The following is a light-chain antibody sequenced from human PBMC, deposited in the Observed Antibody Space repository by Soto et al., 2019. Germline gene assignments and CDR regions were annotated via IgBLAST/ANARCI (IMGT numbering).Light chain of an antibody. CDR3: QQYYSTPLT. V-gene: IGKV4-1*01. Sequence: DIVMTQSPDSLAVSLGERATINCKSSQSVLYSSNNKNYLAWYQQKPGQPPKLLIYWASTRESGVPDRFSGSGSGTEFTLTISSLQAEDVAVYYCQQYYSTPLTFGGGTKVDIK. CDR2: WAS. CDR1: QSVLYSSNNKNY. J-gene: IGKJ4*01.